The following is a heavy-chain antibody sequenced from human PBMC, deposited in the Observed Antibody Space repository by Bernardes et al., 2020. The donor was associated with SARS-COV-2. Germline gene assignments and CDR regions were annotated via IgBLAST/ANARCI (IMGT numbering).Heavy chain of an antibody. J-gene: IGHJ4*02. V-gene: IGHV1-46*01. CDR3: TRGLELELITWFDY. CDR1: GFTLTYFY. CDR2: IDPSDGRT. D-gene: IGHD1-7*01. Sequence: ASVKVSCKASGFTLTYFYMHWVRQAPGQGLEWMGRIDPSDGRTNYPQKFQDRVTMTSDTSTSSVYMELSSLTSEDTAVYYCTRGLELELITWFDYWGQGTRVTVSS.